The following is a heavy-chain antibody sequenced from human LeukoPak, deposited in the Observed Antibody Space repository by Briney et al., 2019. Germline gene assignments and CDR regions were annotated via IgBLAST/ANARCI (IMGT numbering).Heavy chain of an antibody. J-gene: IGHJ6*02. Sequence: ASVKVSCKASGYTFTGYYMYWVRQAPGQGLEWMGWINPNSGGTMYAQKFQGRVTMTRDTSINTAYMEVSRLRSDDTAVYYCARVRIGQQLDKYYYYAMDVWGQGTTVTVSS. CDR3: ARVRIGQQLDKYYYYAMDV. CDR2: INPNSGGT. D-gene: IGHD6-13*01. V-gene: IGHV1-2*02. CDR1: GYTFTGYY.